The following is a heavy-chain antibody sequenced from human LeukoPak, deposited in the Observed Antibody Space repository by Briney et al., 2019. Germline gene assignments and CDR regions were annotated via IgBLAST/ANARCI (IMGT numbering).Heavy chain of an antibody. Sequence: GGSLRLSCAASGFTFSYYAMTWVRQTPGKGLEWVATINFSGGSTYYADSVKGRFTISRDNSKNTLYLQMNSLRVEDTAVYYCARDKHTFSYYYYAMDVWGQGTTVIVSS. V-gene: IGHV3-23*01. J-gene: IGHJ6*02. CDR1: GFTFSYYA. D-gene: IGHD2-2*02. CDR3: ARDKHTFSYYYYAMDV. CDR2: INFSGGST.